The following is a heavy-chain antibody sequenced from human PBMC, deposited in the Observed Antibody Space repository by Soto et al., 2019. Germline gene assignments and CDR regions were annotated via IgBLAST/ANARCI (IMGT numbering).Heavy chain of an antibody. V-gene: IGHV3-64D*08. CDR2: ISSNGGST. CDR1: GFTFSSYP. Sequence: GGSLRLSCSASGFTFSSYPMGWVRQAPGKGLEYVSTISSNGGSTYDADSVKGRFTISRDNSKNTLYLQMSSLRAEDTAVYYCARAGQVNSADSWGKGTMVPVAS. D-gene: IGHD1-26*01. J-gene: IGHJ3*02. CDR3: ARAGQVNSADS.